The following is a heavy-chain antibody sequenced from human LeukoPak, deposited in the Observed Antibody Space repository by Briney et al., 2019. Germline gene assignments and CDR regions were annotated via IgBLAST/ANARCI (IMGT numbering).Heavy chain of an antibody. CDR3: AREPSSSWPFDY. V-gene: IGHV1-8*01. CDR2: MNPNSGNT. D-gene: IGHD6-13*01. J-gene: IGHJ4*02. CDR1: GYTFTSYD. Sequence: GASVKVSCKASGYTFTSYDINWVRQATGQGLEWMGWMNPNSGNTGYAQKFQGRVTMTRNTSISTAYMELSSLRSEDTAVYYCAREPSSSWPFDYWGQGTLVTVSS.